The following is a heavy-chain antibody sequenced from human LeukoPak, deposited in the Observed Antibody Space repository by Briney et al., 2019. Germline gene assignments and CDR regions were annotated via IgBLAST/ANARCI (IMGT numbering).Heavy chain of an antibody. CDR3: TTDEGSGSRIFDY. Sequence: PGGSLRLSCAASGFTFSNAWMSWVRQAPGKGLEWVGRIKSKTDGGTTDYAAPVKGRFTISRDDSKNTLYLQMNGLKTEDTAVYYCTTDEGSGSRIFDYWGQGTLVTVSS. CDR2: IKSKTDGGTT. V-gene: IGHV3-15*01. CDR1: GFTFSNAW. J-gene: IGHJ4*02. D-gene: IGHD1-26*01.